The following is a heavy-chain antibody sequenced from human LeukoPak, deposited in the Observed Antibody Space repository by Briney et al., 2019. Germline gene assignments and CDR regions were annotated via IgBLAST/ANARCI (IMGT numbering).Heavy chain of an antibody. CDR3: ANAGYSYGYAIDY. CDR1: GFTFSSYA. V-gene: IGHV3-30-3*01. Sequence: GGSLRLSCAASGFTFSSYAMHWVRQAPGKGLEWVAVISYDGSNKYYADSVKGRFTISRDNSKNTLYLQMNSLRAEDTAVYYCANAGYSYGYAIDYWGQGTLVTVSS. D-gene: IGHD5-18*01. J-gene: IGHJ4*02. CDR2: ISYDGSNK.